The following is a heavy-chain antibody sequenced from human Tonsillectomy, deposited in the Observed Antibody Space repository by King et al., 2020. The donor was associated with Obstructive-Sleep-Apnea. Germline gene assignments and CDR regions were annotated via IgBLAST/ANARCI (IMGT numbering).Heavy chain of an antibody. CDR2: IYYSGST. V-gene: IGHV4-39*07. CDR1: GDSISSSNYY. D-gene: IGHD3-16*02. CDR3: ARDSDYVGGNYRLGHFDY. J-gene: IGHJ4*02. Sequence: QLQESGPGLVKPSETLSLTCTVSGDSISSSNYYWAWIRQPPGKGLEWIGSIYYSGSTYYNPSLKSRVTMSVDNSKNQFSLKLSSVTAADTAVYYCARDSDYVGGNYRLGHFDYWGQGTLVTVSS.